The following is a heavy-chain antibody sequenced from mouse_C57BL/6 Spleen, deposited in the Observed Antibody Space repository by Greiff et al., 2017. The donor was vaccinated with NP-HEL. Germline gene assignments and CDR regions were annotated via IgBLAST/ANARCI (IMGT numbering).Heavy chain of an antibody. J-gene: IGHJ1*03. CDR3: ARKGTGTYFDV. Sequence: QVQLKQSGPGLVQPSQSLSITCTVSGFSLTSYGVHWVRQSPGKGLEWLGVIWSGGSTDYNAAFISRLSISKDNSKSQVFFKMNSLQADDTAIYYCARKGTGTYFDVWGTGTTVTVSS. D-gene: IGHD4-1*01. V-gene: IGHV2-2*01. CDR1: GFSLTSYG. CDR2: IWSGGST.